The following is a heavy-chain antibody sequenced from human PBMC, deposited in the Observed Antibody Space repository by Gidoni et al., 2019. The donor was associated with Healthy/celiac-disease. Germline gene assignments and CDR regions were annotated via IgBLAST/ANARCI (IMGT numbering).Heavy chain of an antibody. V-gene: IGHV1-24*01. D-gene: IGHD6-13*01. CDR2: FDPEDGKT. J-gene: IGHJ4*02. CDR1: GYTLTELS. Sequence: QVQLVQTGAELQKPGASVKVSFNVSGYTLTELSMHWVRQAPGKGLEWMGGFDPEDGKTIYAQKVQCRVTMTEDTSTDTAYMELSSLRSEDTAVYYCATALHEAAQWYFDYWGQGTLVTVSS. CDR3: ATALHEAAQWYFDY.